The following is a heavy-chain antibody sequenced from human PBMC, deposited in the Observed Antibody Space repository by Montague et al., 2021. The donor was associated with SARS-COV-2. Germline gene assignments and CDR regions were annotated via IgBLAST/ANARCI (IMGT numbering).Heavy chain of an antibody. D-gene: IGHD4-17*01. Sequence: SETLSLTCTVSGGSISSPTYRWGWIRQPSGKGLEWIGFISYSGTTFYNPSLKSRISMSVDTPKSQFSLNLTSVTAADTAVYYCARHYGSGLDSWGQGILVAVSS. CDR3: ARHYGSGLDS. J-gene: IGHJ4*02. V-gene: IGHV4-39*01. CDR2: ISYSGTT. CDR1: GGSISSPTYR.